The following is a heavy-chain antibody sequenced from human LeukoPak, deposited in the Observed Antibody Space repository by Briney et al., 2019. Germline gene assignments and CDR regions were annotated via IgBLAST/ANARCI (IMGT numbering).Heavy chain of an antibody. V-gene: IGHV3-64*01. Sequence: GRSLRLSCAASGFTFSSYAMHWVRQAPGKGLEYVSAISSNGGSTYYANSVKGRFTISRDNSKNTLYLQMGSLRAEDMAVYYCARDLSGYDAFDIWGQGTMVTVSS. CDR3: ARDLSGYDAFDI. D-gene: IGHD6-25*01. CDR2: ISSNGGST. CDR1: GFTFSSYA. J-gene: IGHJ3*02.